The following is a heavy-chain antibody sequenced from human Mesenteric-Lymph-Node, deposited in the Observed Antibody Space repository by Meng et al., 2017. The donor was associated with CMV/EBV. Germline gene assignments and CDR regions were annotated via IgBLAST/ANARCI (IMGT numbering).Heavy chain of an antibody. V-gene: IGHV3-74*01. J-gene: IGHJ4*02. CDR3: ARGQGNWNDFDY. CDR2: IRGDGSDI. Sequence: GESLKISCAASQFTFSNYWMHWVRQTPGKGLVWVSRIRGDGSDISYGDSVKGRFTISRDNAKNTLYLQMNSLRAEDTAVYYCARGQGNWNDFDYWGQGMLVTVSS. CDR1: QFTFSNYW. D-gene: IGHD1-1*01.